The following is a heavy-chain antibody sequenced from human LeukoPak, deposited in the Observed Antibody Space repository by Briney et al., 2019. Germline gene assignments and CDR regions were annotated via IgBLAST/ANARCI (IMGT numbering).Heavy chain of an antibody. J-gene: IGHJ4*02. V-gene: IGHV4-39*01. CDR1: GDSISSSNYY. Sequence: SETLSLTCTVSGDSISSSNYYWGWIRQPPGKGLEWIGSIYYSGSTYYNPSLKSRVTISVDTSKNQFSLKLSSVTAADTAVYYCVRPRNSYADLYYFDYWGQGTLVTVPS. CDR3: VRPRNSYADLYYFDY. D-gene: IGHD5-18*01. CDR2: IYYSGST.